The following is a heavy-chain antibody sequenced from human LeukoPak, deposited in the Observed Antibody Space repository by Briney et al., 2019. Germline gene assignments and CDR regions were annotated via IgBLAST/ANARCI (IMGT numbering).Heavy chain of an antibody. J-gene: IGHJ6*03. CDR1: GGSISSSSYY. Sequence: PSETPSLTCTTSGGSISSSSYYWGWIRQPPGKGLEWIGSIYYSGSTYYNPSLKSRVTISVDTSKNQFSLKLSSVTAADTAVYYCARVTSPAADRYYYYYYMDVWGKGTAVTVSS. D-gene: IGHD2-15*01. V-gene: IGHV4-39*07. CDR2: IYYSGST. CDR3: ARVTSPAADRYYYYYYMDV.